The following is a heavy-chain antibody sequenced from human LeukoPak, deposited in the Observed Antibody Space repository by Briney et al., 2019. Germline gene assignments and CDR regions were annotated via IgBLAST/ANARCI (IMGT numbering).Heavy chain of an antibody. J-gene: IGHJ4*02. CDR3: ARGGYIYGSFDN. CDR1: GYSFTNYY. D-gene: IGHD5-18*01. Sequence: ASVKVPCKASGYSFTNYYLHWVRQAPGQGLEYMGIINPSGGSSGGSTTYAQKFQGRVTMTRDTSTSTVYMELSNLRSEDTAVYYCARGGYIYGSFDNWGQGTLVTVSS. CDR2: INPSGGSSGGST. V-gene: IGHV1-46*01.